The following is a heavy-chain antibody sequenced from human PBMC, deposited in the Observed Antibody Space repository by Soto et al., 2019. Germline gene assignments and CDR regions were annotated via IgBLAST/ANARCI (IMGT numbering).Heavy chain of an antibody. J-gene: IGHJ2*01. D-gene: IGHD6-6*01. CDR1: GFTFSSYS. CDR2: ISSGSATI. CDR3: ARDSASYSSSSGSYWYFDL. Sequence: ESGGGLVQPGGSLRLSCAASGFTFSSYSMNWVRQAPGKGLEWVSYISSGSATIYYADSVKGRFTISRDNAKNSLYLQMNSLRDEDTAVYYCARDSASYSSSSGSYWYFDLWGRGTLVTVSS. V-gene: IGHV3-48*02.